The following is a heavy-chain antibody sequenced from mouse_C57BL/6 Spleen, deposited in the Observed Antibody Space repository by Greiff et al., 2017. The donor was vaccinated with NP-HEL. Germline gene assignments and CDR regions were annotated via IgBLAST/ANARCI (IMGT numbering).Heavy chain of an antibody. J-gene: IGHJ4*01. CDR2: ISSGGSYT. CDR1: GFTFSSYG. V-gene: IGHV5-6*01. Sequence: EVQLQESGGDLVKPGGSLKLSCAASGFTFSSYGMSWVRQTPDKRLEWVATISSGGSYTYYPDSVKGRFTISRDNAKNTLYLQMSSLKSEDTAMYYCARRYSNYALMDYWGQGTSVTVSS. D-gene: IGHD2-5*01. CDR3: ARRYSNYALMDY.